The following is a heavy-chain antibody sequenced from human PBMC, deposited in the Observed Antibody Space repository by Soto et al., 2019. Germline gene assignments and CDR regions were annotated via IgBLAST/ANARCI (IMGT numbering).Heavy chain of an antibody. V-gene: IGHV4-34*01. Sequence: SEALSVTCPAYGGSFSGYYRGCIRQPPGKGLEWIGEINHSGSTNYNPSLMRRVTISVDTSKNQFSLKLSSVTAADTAVYYCATAALGTGGYSGMVVWGQGT. CDR2: INHSGST. CDR3: ATAALGTGGYSGMVV. J-gene: IGHJ6*02. D-gene: IGHD7-27*01. CDR1: GGSFSGYY.